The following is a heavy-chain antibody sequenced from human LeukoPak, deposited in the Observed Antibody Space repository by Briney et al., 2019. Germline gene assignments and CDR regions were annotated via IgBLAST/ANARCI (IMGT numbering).Heavy chain of an antibody. CDR3: ARGQYSPDY. CDR1: GFTLSSYG. D-gene: IGHD2-15*01. J-gene: IGHJ4*02. V-gene: IGHV3-33*01. CDR2: IWYDGSNK. Sequence: GRSLRLSCAASGFTLSSYGMHWVRQAPGKGLEWVALIWYDGSNKYYTDSVKGRFTISRDNSKNTLYLQMNSLRAEDTAVYYCARGQYSPDYWGQGILVTVSS.